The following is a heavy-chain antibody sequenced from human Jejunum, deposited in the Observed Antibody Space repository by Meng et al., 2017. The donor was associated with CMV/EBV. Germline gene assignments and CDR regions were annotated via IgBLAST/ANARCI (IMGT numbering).Heavy chain of an antibody. V-gene: IGHV1-18*01. D-gene: IGHD3-10*01. CDR2: FVNNVDT. Sequence: QVHLLQSGAGVKKPGASVRVSGEASGYTFASYGISWLRQAPGQGLEWMGWFVNNVDTYSAQKFQGRVTMTTDTHTSTAFMELRSLRSDDTAVYYCARGTPGRSYSDYWGQGTLVTVFS. CDR3: ARGTPGRSYSDY. CDR1: GYTFASYG. J-gene: IGHJ4*02.